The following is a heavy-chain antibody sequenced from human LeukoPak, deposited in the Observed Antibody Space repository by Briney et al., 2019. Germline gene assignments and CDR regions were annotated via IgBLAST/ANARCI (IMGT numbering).Heavy chain of an antibody. D-gene: IGHD3-22*01. Sequence: SETLSLTCAVSGGSISSSNWWSWVRQPPGKGLEWIGEIYHSGSTNYNPSLKSRVTISVDKSKNQFSLKLSSVTAADTAVYYCAREWVSLNYYDSSGYPNWFDPWGQGTLVTVSS. J-gene: IGHJ5*02. CDR3: AREWVSLNYYDSSGYPNWFDP. V-gene: IGHV4-4*02. CDR1: GGSISSSNW. CDR2: IYHSGST.